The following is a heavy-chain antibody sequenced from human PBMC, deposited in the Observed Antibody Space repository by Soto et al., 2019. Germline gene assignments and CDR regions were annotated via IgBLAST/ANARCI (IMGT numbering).Heavy chain of an antibody. CDR2: ISAYNGNT. CDR1: GYTFTSYG. V-gene: IGHV1-18*01. CDR3: ARGDDSSGYYYGEFGY. Sequence: ASVKVSCKASGYTFTSYGISWVRQAPGQGLEWMGWISAYNGNTNYAQKLQGRVTMTTDTSTSTAYMELRSLRSDDTAVYYCARGDDSSGYYYGEFGYWRQGYLVTVSS. J-gene: IGHJ4*02. D-gene: IGHD3-22*01.